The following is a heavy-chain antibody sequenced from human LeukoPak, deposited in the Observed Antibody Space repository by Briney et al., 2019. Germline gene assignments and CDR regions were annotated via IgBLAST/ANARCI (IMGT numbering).Heavy chain of an antibody. CDR3: ARHEGAIGDYYGMDV. CDR2: IYTSGST. J-gene: IGHJ6*02. CDR1: GGSISSGSYY. V-gene: IGHV4-61*02. D-gene: IGHD3-10*01. Sequence: PSQTLSLTCTVSGGSISSGSYYWSWIRQPAGKGLEWIGRIYTSGSTNYNPSLKSRVTISVDTSKNQFSLKLSSVTAADTAVYYCARHEGAIGDYYGMDVWGQGTTVTVSS.